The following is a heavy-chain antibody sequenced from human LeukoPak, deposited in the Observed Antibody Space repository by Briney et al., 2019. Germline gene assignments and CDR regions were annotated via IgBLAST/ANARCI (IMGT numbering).Heavy chain of an antibody. D-gene: IGHD6-19*01. CDR1: GFTLNTND. V-gene: IGHV3-23*01. J-gene: IGHJ4*02. Sequence: GGSLRLSCAASGFTLNTNDMNWVRQAPGKGLEWVSAISGSGGSTYYADSVKGRFTISRDNSKNTLYLQMNSLRAEDTAVYYCAKERDSRGYFDYWGQGTLVTVSS. CDR2: ISGSGGST. CDR3: AKERDSRGYFDY.